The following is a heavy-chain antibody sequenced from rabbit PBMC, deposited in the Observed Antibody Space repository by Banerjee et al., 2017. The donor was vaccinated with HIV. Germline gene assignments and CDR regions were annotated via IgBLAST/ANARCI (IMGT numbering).Heavy chain of an antibody. Sequence: QEQLEESGGGLVQPGASLTITCTASGFSFTNNYDMCWVRQAPGKGLEWIGCINVDSGGRTYYANWAKGRFIISETSSTTVTLQMTSLTAADTATYFCARGNAYSGLDFWGQGTLVTVS. CDR1: GFSFTNNYD. CDR2: INVDSGGRT. J-gene: IGHJ6*01. D-gene: IGHD6-1*01. CDR3: ARGNAYSGLDF. V-gene: IGHV1S45*01.